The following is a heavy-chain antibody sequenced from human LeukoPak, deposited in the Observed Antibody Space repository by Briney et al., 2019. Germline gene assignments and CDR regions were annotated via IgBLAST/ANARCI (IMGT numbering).Heavy chain of an antibody. CDR2: ISYDGSNK. CDR1: GFTFSDYG. Sequence: PGRSLRLSCAASGFTFSDYGMHWVRQAPGKGLEWVAVISYDGSNKYYADSVKGRFTISRDNSKNTLYLQMNSLRAEDTAVYYCAKEFGVGIAAAFYYYYGMDVWGQGTTVTVSS. CDR3: AKEFGVGIAAAFYYYYGMDV. J-gene: IGHJ6*02. D-gene: IGHD6-13*01. V-gene: IGHV3-30*18.